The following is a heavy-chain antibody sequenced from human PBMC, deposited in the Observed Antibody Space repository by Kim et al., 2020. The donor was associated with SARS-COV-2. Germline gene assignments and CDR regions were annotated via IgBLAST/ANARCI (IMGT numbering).Heavy chain of an antibody. CDR3: ARDGRRDGYIGIRHYYYGMDV. CDR2: ISSSSSYI. V-gene: IGHV3-21*01. J-gene: IGHJ6*02. CDR1: GFTFSSYS. D-gene: IGHD5-12*01. Sequence: GGSLRLSCAASGFTFSSYSMNWVRQAPGKGLEWVSSISSSSSYIYYADSVKGRFTISRDNAKNSLYLQMNSLRAEDTAVYYCARDGRRDGYIGIRHYYYGMDVWGQGTTVTVSS.